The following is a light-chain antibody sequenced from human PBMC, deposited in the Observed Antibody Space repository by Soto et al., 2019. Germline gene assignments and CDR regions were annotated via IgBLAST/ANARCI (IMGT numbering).Light chain of an antibody. V-gene: IGLV8-61*01. J-gene: IGLJ7*01. CDR2: NTN. CDR3: VLHVGSGISV. CDR1: SGSVSSSHH. Sequence: QTVVTQEPSLSVSPGRTVTLTCGLTSGSVSSSHHPSWYQQTPGQAPRTLIFNTNIRSSGVPDRFSGSIVGDKAALTITGAQAEDESDYYCVLHVGSGISVFGGGTQLTVL.